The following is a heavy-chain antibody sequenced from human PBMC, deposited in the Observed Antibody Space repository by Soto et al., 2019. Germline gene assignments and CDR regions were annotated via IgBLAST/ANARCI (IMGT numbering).Heavy chain of an antibody. CDR1: GFTFSSYE. CDR2: IGTSDTNI. CDR3: AREELNCGGDCFAF. V-gene: IGHV3-48*03. Sequence: EVQLVESGGGLVQPGGSLRLSCVASGFTFSSYEMNWVRQAPGKGLEWVSYIGTSDTNIYYAGSVKGRLTVSRDNAKNSLYLQMNSLRAEDTAIYYCAREELNCGGDCFAFWGQGALVTVSS. D-gene: IGHD2-21*01. J-gene: IGHJ4*02.